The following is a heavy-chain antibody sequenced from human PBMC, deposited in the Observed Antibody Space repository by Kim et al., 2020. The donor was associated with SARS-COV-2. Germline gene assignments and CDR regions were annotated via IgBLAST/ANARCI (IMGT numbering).Heavy chain of an antibody. D-gene: IGHD4-17*01. CDR1: GFTFSSYA. CDR3: AKDSWSVTSAGYYFDC. CDR2: ISSSGGST. J-gene: IGHJ4*02. Sequence: GGSLRLSCAASGFTFSSYAMSWVRQAPGKGLEWVSAISSSGGSTYYEYAVNGRSTISRDNSKTTQYLQMNIRRAEDTAVYYCAKDSWSVTSAGYYFDCWGQRTLVTVSS. V-gene: IGHV3-23*01.